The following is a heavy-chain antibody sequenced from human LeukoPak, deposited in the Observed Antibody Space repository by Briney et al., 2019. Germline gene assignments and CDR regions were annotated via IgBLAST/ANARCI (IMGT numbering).Heavy chain of an antibody. J-gene: IGHJ4*02. CDR2: IFTSGST. CDR1: GGSIEYNY. D-gene: IGHD6-13*01. CDR3: ARHQQQLVTGYDF. Sequence: SQSLSLTWTVAGGSIEYNYSSWIRHPPGEGLGWVGYIFTSGSTTYNPSLKSRVTMSVDTPKNQFSLKLNAVTAADTAVYYCARHQQQLVTGYDFWGQGTLVTVSS. V-gene: IGHV4-4*09.